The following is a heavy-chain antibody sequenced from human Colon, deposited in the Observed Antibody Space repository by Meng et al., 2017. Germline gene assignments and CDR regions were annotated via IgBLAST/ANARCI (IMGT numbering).Heavy chain of an antibody. CDR2: VYHTGTT. Sequence: QLQLQGSGPGLVKPSGTLSLTCAVSGVSVSTNNWWSWVRQPPGKGLEWIGEVYHTGTTNYNSSLQSRVTISLDKSKNQFSLNLNSVTAADTAVYYCGRDQGRELINHWGQGTLVTVSS. CDR1: GVSVSTNNW. J-gene: IGHJ4*02. D-gene: IGHD1-7*01. CDR3: GRDQGRELINH. V-gene: IGHV4-4*02.